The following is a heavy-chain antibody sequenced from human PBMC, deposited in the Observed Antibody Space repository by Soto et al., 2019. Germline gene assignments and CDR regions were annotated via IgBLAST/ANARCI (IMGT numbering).Heavy chain of an antibody. CDR1: GFTFSSYS. CDR2: ISSSSSTI. D-gene: IGHD5-12*01. CDR3: ARDLDALRGYSGYEPPWGNWFDP. Sequence: GGSLRLSCAASGFTFSSYSMNWVRQAPGKGLEWVSYISSSSSTIYYADSVKGRFTISRDNAKNSLYLQMNSLRAEDTAVYYCARDLDALRGYSGYEPPWGNWFDPWGQGTLVTVSS. V-gene: IGHV3-48*01. J-gene: IGHJ5*02.